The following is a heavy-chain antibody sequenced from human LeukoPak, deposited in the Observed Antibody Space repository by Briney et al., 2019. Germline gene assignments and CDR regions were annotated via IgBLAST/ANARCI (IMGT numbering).Heavy chain of an antibody. CDR3: ARGEEKATITALDS. V-gene: IGHV3-21*01. Sequence: PGGSLRLSCAASGFTFSNYDMHWLRQAPGKGLEWVSAISISSSYIYYADSIKGRFTISRDNAENSLYLQMNSLRAVDTAVYFCARGEEKATITALDSWGQGTLVTVSS. CDR1: GFTFSNYD. CDR2: ISISSSYI. D-gene: IGHD5-24*01. J-gene: IGHJ4*02.